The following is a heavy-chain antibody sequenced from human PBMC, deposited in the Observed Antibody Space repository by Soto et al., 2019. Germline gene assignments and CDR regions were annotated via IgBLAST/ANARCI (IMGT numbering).Heavy chain of an antibody. CDR2: IFSDGIT. V-gene: IGHV4-39*01. D-gene: IGHD6-25*01. CDR1: GVSISSSTFY. Sequence: QLQLQESGPGLLTPSETLSLTCSVSGVSISSSTFYWGWIRQSPVRGLEWIGCIFSDGITYYNPSLRGRVTISVDTSKNQFSLSLRSATATDAAVYHCARHEVAAPGTFLMDVWGRGTTVTVS. J-gene: IGHJ6*02. CDR3: ARHEVAAPGTFLMDV.